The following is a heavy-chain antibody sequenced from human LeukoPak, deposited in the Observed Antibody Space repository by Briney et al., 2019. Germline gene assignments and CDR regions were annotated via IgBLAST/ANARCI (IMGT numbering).Heavy chain of an antibody. D-gene: IGHD3-10*02. Sequence: GRSLRLSCAASGFTFSSYAVHWVRQAPGKGLEWVTMISFGGSNKYYADSVKGRFTISRDNSKNTLYLQMNSLRPEDTAVYYCAELGITMIGGVWGKGTTVTISS. V-gene: IGHV3-30*04. J-gene: IGHJ6*04. CDR2: ISFGGSNK. CDR1: GFTFSSYA. CDR3: AELGITMIGGV.